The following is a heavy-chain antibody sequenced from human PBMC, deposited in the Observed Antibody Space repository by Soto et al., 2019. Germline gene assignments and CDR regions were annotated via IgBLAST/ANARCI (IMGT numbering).Heavy chain of an antibody. D-gene: IGHD2-21*01. Sequence: ASVKVSCKASGNTFTSYHLHWLRQAPGQGPEWMGVIIPSRGSTTYAQRFQGRVTMTGDTSTSTVYMELSSLRSEDTALYYCARETHGDDSYLFDFWG. V-gene: IGHV1-46*01. J-gene: IGHJ4*01. CDR2: IIPSRGST. CDR3: ARETHGDDSYLFDF. CDR1: GNTFTSYH.